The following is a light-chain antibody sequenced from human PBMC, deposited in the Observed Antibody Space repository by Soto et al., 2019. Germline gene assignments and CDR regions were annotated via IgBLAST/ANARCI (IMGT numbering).Light chain of an antibody. CDR2: DAS. CDR3: HQYGSSLPYT. CDR1: QSISNNY. J-gene: IGKJ2*01. V-gene: IGKV3-20*01. Sequence: EIVLTQSPGTLSLSPGDRATLSCRASQSISNNYLAWYQQKPGRAPSLLIYDASSRATCIPDRFSGSGSGTDFNLTISRLEPEDFAVYSCHQYGSSLPYTFGQGTNLEIK.